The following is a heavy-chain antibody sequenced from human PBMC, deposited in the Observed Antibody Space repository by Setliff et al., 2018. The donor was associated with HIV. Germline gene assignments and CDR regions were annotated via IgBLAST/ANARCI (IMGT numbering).Heavy chain of an antibody. CDR3: AIGSSNWPHRPNNYYFDY. CDR2: INPSSGDT. CDR1: GYSFTNYY. V-gene: IGHV1-46*01. D-gene: IGHD6-13*01. J-gene: IGHJ4*02. Sequence: ASVKVSCKASGYSFTNYYIHWVRQAPGQGLEWMGVINPSSGDTLYAQNFQGRVTVTRDTSTSTVYMELSSLRSEDTGVYYCAIGSSNWPHRPNNYYFDYWGQGTPVTVSS.